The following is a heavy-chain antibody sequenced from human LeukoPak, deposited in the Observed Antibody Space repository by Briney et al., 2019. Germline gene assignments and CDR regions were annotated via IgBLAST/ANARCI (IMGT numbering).Heavy chain of an antibody. CDR2: IRYDGSNK. Sequence: PGGSLRLSCAASGFTFSSYGMHWVRQAPGKGLEWVAFIRYDGSNKYYADSVKGRFTISRYISKNTLFLQMNSLRAEDTAVYFCAIREGKAVPAGLWGQGTLVTVSS. D-gene: IGHD6-19*01. J-gene: IGHJ4*02. V-gene: IGHV3-30*02. CDR1: GFTFSSYG. CDR3: AIREGKAVPAGL.